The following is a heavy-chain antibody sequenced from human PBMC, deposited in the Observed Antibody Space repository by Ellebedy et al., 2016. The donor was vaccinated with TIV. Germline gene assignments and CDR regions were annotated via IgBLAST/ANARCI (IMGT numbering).Heavy chain of an antibody. D-gene: IGHD3-10*01. J-gene: IGHJ4*02. CDR3: ARDILGSSPDY. V-gene: IGHV3-20*04. CDR2: INWNGTST. Sequence: GESLKISCAASGFIFDDYGMSWVRQAPGKGLEWVSGINWNGTSTGYADSVKGRFTISRDNAKNSLYLQMNSLRAEDTALYYCARDILGSSPDYWGQGTLVTVSS. CDR1: GFIFDDYG.